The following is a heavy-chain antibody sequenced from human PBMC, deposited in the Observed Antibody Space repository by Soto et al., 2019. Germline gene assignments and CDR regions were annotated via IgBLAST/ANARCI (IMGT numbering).Heavy chain of an antibody. CDR3: ARDLLGFGYTYADV. CDR2: IIPIGATA. V-gene: IGHV1-69*13. D-gene: IGHD3-10*01. J-gene: IGHJ6*02. CDR1: GGTFSSYA. Sequence: GASVKVSCKASGGTFSSYAISWVRQAPGQGLEWMGGIIPIGATANYAQKFQGRVTITADESTSTAYMELGSLRSEDTAVYYCARDLLGFGYTYADVWGQGTTVTGLL.